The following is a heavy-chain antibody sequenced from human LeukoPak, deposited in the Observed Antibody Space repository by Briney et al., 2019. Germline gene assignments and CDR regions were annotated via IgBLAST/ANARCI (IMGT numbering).Heavy chain of an antibody. V-gene: IGHV4-61*02. J-gene: IGHJ4*02. CDR3: ARTTQGGRVRYYFDY. Sequence: SETLSLTCTVSGGSFSSGSYYWSWIRQPAGKGLEWIGRIYTSGSTNYNPSLKSRVTISVDTSKNQFSLKLSSVTAADTAVYYCARTTQGGRVRYYFDYWGQGTLVTVSS. CDR1: GGSFSSGSYY. CDR2: IYTSGST. D-gene: IGHD1-1*01.